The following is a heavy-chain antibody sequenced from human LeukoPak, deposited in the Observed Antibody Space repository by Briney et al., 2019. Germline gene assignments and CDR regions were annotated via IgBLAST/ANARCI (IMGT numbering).Heavy chain of an antibody. Sequence: GGSLRLSCAASGFTFSSYAMHWVRQAPGKGLEWVAVISYDGSSKYYADSVKGRFTISRDNSKNTLYLQMNSLRAEDTAVYYCARDYQWLVSFWYYGMDVWGQGTTVTVSS. V-gene: IGHV3-30-3*01. CDR1: GFTFSSYA. CDR2: ISYDGSSK. CDR3: ARDYQWLVSFWYYGMDV. D-gene: IGHD6-19*01. J-gene: IGHJ6*02.